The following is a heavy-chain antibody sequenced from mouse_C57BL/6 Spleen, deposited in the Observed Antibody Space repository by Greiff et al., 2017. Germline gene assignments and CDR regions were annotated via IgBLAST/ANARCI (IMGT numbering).Heavy chain of an antibody. CDR2: ISDGGSYT. J-gene: IGHJ2*01. V-gene: IGHV5-4*01. Sequence: EVKLMESGGGLVKPGGSLKLSCAASGFTFSSYAMSWVRQTPEKRLEWVATISDGGSYTYYPDNVKGRFTISRDNAKNNLYLQMSHLKSEDTAMYYCARDLGDYDGYFDYWGQGTTLTVSS. CDR3: ARDLGDYDGYFDY. CDR1: GFTFSSYA. D-gene: IGHD2-4*01.